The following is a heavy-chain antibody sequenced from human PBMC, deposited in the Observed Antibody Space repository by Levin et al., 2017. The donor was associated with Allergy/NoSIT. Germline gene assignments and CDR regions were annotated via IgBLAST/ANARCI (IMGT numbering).Heavy chain of an antibody. Sequence: GGSLRLSCAASGFTFHDYTMHWVRQVPGKGLEWVSLISWDGGTTYYADSVKGRFTISRDNSKNSLYLQMNSLSTEDSALYYCAKDAPNWGSSYFDHWGQGTLVTVSS. CDR2: ISWDGGTT. CDR1: GFTFHDYT. CDR3: AKDAPNWGSSYFDH. J-gene: IGHJ4*02. V-gene: IGHV3-43*01. D-gene: IGHD7-27*01.